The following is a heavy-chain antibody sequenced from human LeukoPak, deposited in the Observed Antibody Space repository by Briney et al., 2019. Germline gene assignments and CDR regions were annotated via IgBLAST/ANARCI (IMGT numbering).Heavy chain of an antibody. CDR3: AREIPYYYGAFDY. J-gene: IGHJ4*02. CDR2: IDWDDDK. CDR1: GFTFSSYSM. V-gene: IGHV2-70*11. D-gene: IGHD3-10*01. Sequence: LRLSCVVSGFTFSSYSMSWIRQPPGKALEWLARIDWDDDKYYSTSLKTRLTISKDTSKNQVVLTMINVDPVDTATYYCAREIPYYYGAFDYWGQGTLVTVSS.